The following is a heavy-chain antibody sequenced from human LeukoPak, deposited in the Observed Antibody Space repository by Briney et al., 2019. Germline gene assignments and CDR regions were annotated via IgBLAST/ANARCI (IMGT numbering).Heavy chain of an antibody. V-gene: IGHV4-59*08. D-gene: IGHD2-15*01. CDR3: ARKTYCSGGRCYGENWFDP. CDR2: IFYTGNA. CDR1: GGSISGYH. J-gene: IGHJ5*02. Sequence: SETLSLTCTVTGGSISGYHWNWIRQSPGKGLEWIANIFYTGNADYNPSLKSRVNISLDTSKNEISLILTSVTAADTAVYYCARKTYCSGGRCYGENWFDPWGQGTLVTVSS.